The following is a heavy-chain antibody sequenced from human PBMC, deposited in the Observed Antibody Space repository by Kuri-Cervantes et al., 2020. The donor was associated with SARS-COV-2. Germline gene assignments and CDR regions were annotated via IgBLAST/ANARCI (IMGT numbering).Heavy chain of an antibody. D-gene: IGHD5-18*01. CDR2: IIPIFGTA. CDR1: GGTFSSYA. Sequence: SVKVSCKASGGTFSSYAIGWVRQAPGQGLEWMGGIIPIFGTANYAQKSQGRVTITTDESTSTAYMELSSLRSEDTAVYYCARVRGYSYGYRGDYYMDVWGKGTTVTVSS. CDR3: ARVRGYSYGYRGDYYMDV. J-gene: IGHJ6*03. V-gene: IGHV1-69*05.